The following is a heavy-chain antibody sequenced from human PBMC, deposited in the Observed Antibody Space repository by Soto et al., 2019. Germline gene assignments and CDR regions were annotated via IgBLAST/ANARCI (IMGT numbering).Heavy chain of an antibody. V-gene: IGHV4-61*01. CDR2: IYYSGST. Sequence: SETLSLTCTVSGGSVSSGSYYWSWIRQPPGKGLEWIGYIYYSGSTNYNPSLKSRVTISVDTSKNQFSLKLSAVAAADTAVYYCARDRFLSMVRETTWHYYYYGMDVWGQGTRSPSP. CDR3: ARDRFLSMVRETTWHYYYYGMDV. D-gene: IGHD3-10*01. CDR1: GGSVSSGSYY. J-gene: IGHJ6*02.